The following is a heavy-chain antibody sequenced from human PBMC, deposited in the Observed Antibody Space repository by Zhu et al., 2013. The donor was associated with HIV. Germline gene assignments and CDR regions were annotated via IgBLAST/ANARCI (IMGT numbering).Heavy chain of an antibody. D-gene: IGHD4-17*01. CDR1: GGTFSSYA. J-gene: IGHJ6*02. V-gene: IGHV1-69*06. CDR3: ARGEADDYGNLYYYYGMDV. Sequence: QVQLVQSGAEVKKPGSSVKVSCKASGGTFSSYAISWVRQAPGQGLEWMGGIIPIFGTANYAQKFQGRVTITADKSTSTAYMELSSLRSEDTAVYYCARGEADDYGNLYYYYGMDVWGQGTTVTVSS. CDR2: IIPIFGTA.